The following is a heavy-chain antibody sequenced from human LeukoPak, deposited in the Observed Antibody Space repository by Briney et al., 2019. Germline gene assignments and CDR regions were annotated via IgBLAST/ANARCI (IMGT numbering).Heavy chain of an antibody. CDR3: AKDFLVRGVISVFDY. CDR1: GFTFSSYA. D-gene: IGHD3-10*01. Sequence: PGGSLRLSCAASGFTFSSYAMSWVRQAPGKGLEWVSAISGSGGSTYYADSVKGRFTISRDNSKNTLYLQMNSLRAEDTAVYYCAKDFLVRGVISVFDYWGQGIVVTVSS. J-gene: IGHJ4*02. V-gene: IGHV3-23*01. CDR2: ISGSGGST.